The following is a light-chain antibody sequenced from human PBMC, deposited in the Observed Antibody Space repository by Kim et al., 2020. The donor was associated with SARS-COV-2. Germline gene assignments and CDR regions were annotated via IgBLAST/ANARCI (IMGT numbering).Light chain of an antibody. J-gene: IGLJ1*01. V-gene: IGLV3-21*04. CDR1: NIGGKS. CDR2: YNS. Sequence: APGKTARITCGGNNIGGKSVHWYQQKPGQAPVLVIYYNSDRPSGIPERFSGSNSGDTATLTISRVEAGDEADYYCQVWDGSSDHYVFGTGTKVTVL. CDR3: QVWDGSSDHYV.